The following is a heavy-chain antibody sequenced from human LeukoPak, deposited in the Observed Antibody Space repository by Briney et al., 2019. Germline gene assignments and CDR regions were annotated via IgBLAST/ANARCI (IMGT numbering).Heavy chain of an antibody. CDR3: ARGKAGRTEFDY. CDR2: ISYDGSNK. CDR1: GFTFSSYA. D-gene: IGHD2-8*02. J-gene: IGHJ4*02. V-gene: IGHV3-30-3*01. Sequence: PGRSLRLSCAASGFTFSSYAMHWVRQAPGKGLEWVAVISYDGSNKYYADSVKGRFTISRDNSKSTLYLQMNSLRAEDTAVYYCARGKAGRTEFDYWGQGTLVTVSS.